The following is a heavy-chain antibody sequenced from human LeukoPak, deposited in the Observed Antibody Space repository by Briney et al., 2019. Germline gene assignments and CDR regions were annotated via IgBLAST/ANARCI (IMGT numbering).Heavy chain of an antibody. D-gene: IGHD1-26*01. CDR3: ARIQKEGRDRGAGHPFDS. V-gene: IGHV4-59*01. CDR2: IYYSGSA. J-gene: IGHJ4*02. CDR1: GGTITNYF. Sequence: SETLSLTCTVSGGTITNYFWSWIRQSPGKGLEWIGHIYYSGSADYNPSLRNRVTLSVNTSKNQFSLTLMSVTAADTAVYYCARIQKEGRDRGAGHPFDSWGQGTLVTVAS.